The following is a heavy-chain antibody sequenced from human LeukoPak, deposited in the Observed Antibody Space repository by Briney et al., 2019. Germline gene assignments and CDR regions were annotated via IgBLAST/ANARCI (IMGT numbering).Heavy chain of an antibody. Sequence: ASVKVSCKASGCTFSSYAISWVRQAPGQGLEWMGRIIPILGIANYAQKFQGRVTITADKSTSTAYMELSSLRSEDTAVYYCARGTGATTAFDIWGQGTMVTVSS. D-gene: IGHD1-26*01. CDR2: IIPILGIA. CDR3: ARGTGATTAFDI. V-gene: IGHV1-69*04. J-gene: IGHJ3*02. CDR1: GCTFSSYA.